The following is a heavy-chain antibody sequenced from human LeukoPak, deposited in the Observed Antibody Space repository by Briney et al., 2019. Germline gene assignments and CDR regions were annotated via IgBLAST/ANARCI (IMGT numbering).Heavy chain of an antibody. Sequence: GASVKVSCKASGYTFTGYYMHWVRQAPGQGLEWMGRINPNSGGTNYAQKFQGRVTMTRDTSISTAYMELSRLRSDDTAVYCCARGGQPGGIVFHYWGQGTLVTVSS. CDR1: GYTFTGYY. CDR3: ARGGQPGGIVFHY. J-gene: IGHJ4*02. CDR2: INPNSGGT. V-gene: IGHV1-2*06. D-gene: IGHD3-16*02.